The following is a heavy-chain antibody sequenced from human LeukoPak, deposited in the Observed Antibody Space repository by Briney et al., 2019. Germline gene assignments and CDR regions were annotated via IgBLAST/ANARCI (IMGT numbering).Heavy chain of an antibody. CDR3: ARQRIYHYDSSGYYHDAFDM. V-gene: IGHV5-51*01. D-gene: IGHD3-22*01. CDR2: KYPGDSDT. CDR1: GYTFTRYW. J-gene: IGHJ3*02. Sequence: GESLKISCKGSGYTFTRYWIGWVRQMPGKGLEWMGIKYPGDSDTRYSPSFQGQVTISADKSISTAYLQWSSLKASDTAMYYCARQRIYHYDSSGYYHDAFDMWGQGTMVTVSS.